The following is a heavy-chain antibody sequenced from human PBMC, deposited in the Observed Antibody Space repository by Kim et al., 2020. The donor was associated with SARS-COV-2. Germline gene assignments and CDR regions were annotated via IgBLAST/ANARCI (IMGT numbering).Heavy chain of an antibody. D-gene: IGHD6-13*01. J-gene: IGHJ6*02. CDR2: IYYSGST. CDR1: GGSNSSSSYY. V-gene: IGHV4-39*07. Sequence: SETLSLTCTVSGGSNSSSSYYWGWIRQPPGKGLEWIGSIYYSGSTYYNPSLKSRVTISVDTSKNQFSLKLSSVTAADTAVYYCARDPQQLVLYGMDVWGQGTTVTVSS. CDR3: ARDPQQLVLYGMDV.